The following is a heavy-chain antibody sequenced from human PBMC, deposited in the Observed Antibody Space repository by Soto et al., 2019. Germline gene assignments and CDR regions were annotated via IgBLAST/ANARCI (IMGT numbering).Heavy chain of an antibody. CDR2: ISSSSSYI. D-gene: IGHD4-17*01. CDR3: ARDRYGGNPDHYYYYGMDV. J-gene: IGHJ6*02. Sequence: EVQLVESGGGLVKPGGSLRLSCAASGFTFSSYSMNWVRQAPGKGLEWVSSISSSSSYIYYADSVKGRFTISRDNAKNSLYLQMNSLRAEDTAVYYCARDRYGGNPDHYYYYGMDVWGQGTTVTVSS. CDR1: GFTFSSYS. V-gene: IGHV3-21*01.